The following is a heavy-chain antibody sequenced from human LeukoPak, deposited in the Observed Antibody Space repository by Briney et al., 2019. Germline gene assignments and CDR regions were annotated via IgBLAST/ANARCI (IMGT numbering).Heavy chain of an antibody. V-gene: IGHV3-7*01. D-gene: IGHD3-22*01. CDR1: GFTFSDYY. CDR2: IKQDGSEK. J-gene: IGHJ4*02. CDR3: AREKNGWLLPYYFDY. Sequence: PGGSLRLSCAASGFTFSDYYMSWIRQAPGKGLEWVANIKQDGSEKYYVDSVKGRFTISRDNAKNSLYLQMNSLRAEDTAVYYCAREKNGWLLPYYFDYWGQGTLVTVSS.